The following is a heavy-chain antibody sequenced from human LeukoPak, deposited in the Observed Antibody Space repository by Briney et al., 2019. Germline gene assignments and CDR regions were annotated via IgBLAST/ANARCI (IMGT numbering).Heavy chain of an antibody. V-gene: IGHV1-2*02. CDR2: IDPNSGDR. CDR3: ARGPRGAPMGLDS. D-gene: IGHD1-26*01. CDR1: GYTFTAYQ. J-gene: IGHJ5*01. Sequence: GASVKVSCKTSGYTFTAYQIHWVRQAPGQGLEWMGWIDPNSGDRKHGQAFQDRVTLTRDTSISTAYMELRRLKSDDTAVYFCARGPRGAPMGLDSWGQGTLVTVSS.